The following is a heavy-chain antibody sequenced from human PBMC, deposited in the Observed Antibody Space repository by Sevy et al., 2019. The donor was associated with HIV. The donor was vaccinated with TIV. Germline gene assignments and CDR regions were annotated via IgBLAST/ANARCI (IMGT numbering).Heavy chain of an antibody. CDR3: AKDQSGVFEWLFPTLWGY. CDR1: GFTFSSYA. Sequence: GGSLRLSCAASGFTFSSYAMSWVRQAPGKGLEWVSAISGSGGSTYYADSVKGRFTISRDNSKNTLYLQMNSLRAEDTAVYYCAKDQSGVFEWLFPTLWGYWGQGTLVTVSS. V-gene: IGHV3-23*01. J-gene: IGHJ4*02. CDR2: ISGSGGST. D-gene: IGHD3-3*01.